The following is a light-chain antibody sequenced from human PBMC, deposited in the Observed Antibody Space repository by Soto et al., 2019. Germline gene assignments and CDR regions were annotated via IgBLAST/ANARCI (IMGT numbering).Light chain of an antibody. V-gene: IGLV2-14*01. CDR1: SRDIGNYNY. J-gene: IGLJ2*01. Sequence: QSALTQPASVSGSPGQSITISCTGTSRDIGNYNYVSWYQHHPGKAPKLIIYEVTDRPSGVSNRFSASKSGNTASLTISGLQAEDEADYYCSSYTNTTTVIFGGGTKLTVL. CDR2: EVT. CDR3: SSYTNTTTVI.